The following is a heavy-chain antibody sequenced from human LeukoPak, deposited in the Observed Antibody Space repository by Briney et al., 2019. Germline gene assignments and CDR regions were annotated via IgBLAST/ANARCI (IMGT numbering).Heavy chain of an antibody. CDR1: GGSISSYY. D-gene: IGHD6-19*01. Sequence: PSETLSLTCTVSGGSISSYYWNWIRQPPGKGLEWIGYIYYGESTNYNPSFKSRVTISVDTSKNQFSLKLTSVTAADTAVYYCARRPYSSGWYYLDYWGQGTLVTVSS. CDR3: ARRPYSSGWYYLDY. V-gene: IGHV4-59*01. CDR2: IYYGEST. J-gene: IGHJ4*02.